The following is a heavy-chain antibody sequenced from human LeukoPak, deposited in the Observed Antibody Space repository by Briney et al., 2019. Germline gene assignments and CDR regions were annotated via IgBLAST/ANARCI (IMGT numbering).Heavy chain of an antibody. CDR1: GDSISSYY. Sequence: SETLSLTCTVSGDSISSYYWSWIRQPAGKGLEWIGRIYTSGSTNYNPSLKSRVTISVDTSKNQFSLKLSSVTAADTDVYYCARQKDYALNWFDPWGQGTLVTISS. D-gene: IGHD4-17*01. CDR2: IYTSGST. J-gene: IGHJ5*02. V-gene: IGHV4-4*07. CDR3: ARQKDYALNWFDP.